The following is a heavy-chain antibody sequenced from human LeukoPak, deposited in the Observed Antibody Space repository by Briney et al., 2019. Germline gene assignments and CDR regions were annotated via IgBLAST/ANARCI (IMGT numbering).Heavy chain of an antibody. Sequence: ASVKVSCKASGYTFTSYGISWVRQAPGQGLEWMGWISAYNGNTNYAQKLQGRVTMTTDTSTSTAYMELRSLRSDDTAVYYCARDLIVAARWGFAPVDVFDIWGQGTLVTVSS. J-gene: IGHJ3*02. CDR3: ARDLIVAARWGFAPVDVFDI. D-gene: IGHD5-12*01. V-gene: IGHV1-18*01. CDR1: GYTFTSYG. CDR2: ISAYNGNT.